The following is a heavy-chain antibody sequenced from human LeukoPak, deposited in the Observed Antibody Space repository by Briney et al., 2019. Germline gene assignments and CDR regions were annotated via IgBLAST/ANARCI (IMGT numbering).Heavy chain of an antibody. CDR2: IGNTET. J-gene: IGHJ4*02. Sequence: QSGGSLRLSCAASGFTFSSFAMHWVRQAPGKGLEWVATIGNTETFYADSVTGRFTISRDNSKNTVNLQMNRLRVEDTAIYYCAKDWIEFNRVFDCFDSWGQGTLVTVSS. V-gene: IGHV3-23*01. CDR3: AKDWIEFNRVFDCFDS. D-gene: IGHD2-21*01. CDR1: GFTFSSFA.